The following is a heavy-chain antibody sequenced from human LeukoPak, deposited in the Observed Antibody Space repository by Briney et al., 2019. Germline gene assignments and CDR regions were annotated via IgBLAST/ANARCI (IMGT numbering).Heavy chain of an antibody. CDR1: GYTFTSYD. Sequence: ASVKVSCKASGYTFTSYDINWVRQATGQGLEWMGWMNPNSGNTGYAQKFQGRVTMTRNTSISTAYMELSSLRSEDTAVYYCARPFTMVRGVIITHWFDPWGQGTLVTVSS. J-gene: IGHJ5*02. CDR2: MNPNSGNT. D-gene: IGHD3-10*01. CDR3: ARPFTMVRGVIITHWFDP. V-gene: IGHV1-8*01.